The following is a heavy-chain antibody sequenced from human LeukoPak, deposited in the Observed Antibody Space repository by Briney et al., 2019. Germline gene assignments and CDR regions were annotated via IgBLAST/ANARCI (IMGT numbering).Heavy chain of an antibody. CDR2: IWYDGSNK. J-gene: IGHJ6*03. D-gene: IGHD1-26*01. CDR3: ARDPSGSYYYYMDV. V-gene: IGHV3-33*01. Sequence: GGSLRLSCAASGFTFSSYGMHWVRQAPGKGLEWVADIWYDGSNKYYADSVKGRFTISRDNSKNTLYLQMNSLRAEDTAVYYCARDPSGSYYYYMDVWGKGTTVTVSS. CDR1: GFTFSSYG.